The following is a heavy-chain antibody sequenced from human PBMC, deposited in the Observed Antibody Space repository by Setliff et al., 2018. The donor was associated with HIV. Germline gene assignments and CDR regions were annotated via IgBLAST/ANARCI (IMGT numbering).Heavy chain of an antibody. CDR2: IEHDGSKK. J-gene: IGHJ4*02. CDR3: AKDVARRLAAIGRRGFFDS. CDR1: GFTFSTYG. V-gene: IGHV3-30*02. Sequence: GESLKISCAVSGFTFSTYGMHWVRQAPGKGLEWVTFIEHDGSKKFYADSVKGRFTISRDNSKNTLYLQMNSLRAEDTAIYYCAKDVARRLAAIGRRGFFDSWGQGTLVTVSS. D-gene: IGHD6-13*01.